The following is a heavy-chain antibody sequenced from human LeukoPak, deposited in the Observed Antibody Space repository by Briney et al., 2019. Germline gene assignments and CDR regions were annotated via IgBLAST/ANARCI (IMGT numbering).Heavy chain of an antibody. Sequence: PGGSLRLSCAASGFTFSSYGMHWVRQAPGKGLEWVAVIWYDGSNKYYADSVKGRFTISRDNSKNTLYLQMNSLRAEDTAVYYCARDPLPYTAMAEFDYWGQGTLVTVSS. CDR1: GFTFSSYG. J-gene: IGHJ4*02. CDR2: IWYDGSNK. D-gene: IGHD5-18*01. CDR3: ARDPLPYTAMAEFDY. V-gene: IGHV3-33*01.